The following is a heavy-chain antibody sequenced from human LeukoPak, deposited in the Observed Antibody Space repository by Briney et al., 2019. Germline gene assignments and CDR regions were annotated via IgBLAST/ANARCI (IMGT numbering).Heavy chain of an antibody. CDR2: IYYSGST. D-gene: IGHD3-10*01. Sequence: PSETLSLTCTVSGGSISSSSYYWGWLRQPPGKGLEWIGSIYYSGSTYYNPSLKSRVTISVDTSKNQFSLKLSSVTAADTAVYYCARHPFRITMVRGVIIPIDYWGQGTLVIVSS. J-gene: IGHJ4*02. V-gene: IGHV4-39*01. CDR3: ARHPFRITMVRGVIIPIDY. CDR1: GGSISSSSYY.